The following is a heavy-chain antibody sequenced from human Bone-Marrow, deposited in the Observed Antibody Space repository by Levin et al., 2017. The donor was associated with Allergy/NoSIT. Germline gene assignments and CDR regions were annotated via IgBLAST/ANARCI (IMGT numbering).Heavy chain of an antibody. J-gene: IGHJ4*02. D-gene: IGHD6-6*01. CDR1: GFTFSSYG. Sequence: GESLKISCAASGFTFSSYGMHWVRQAPGKGLEWVAVIWYDGSNKYYADSVKGRFTISRDNSKNTLYLQMNSLRAEDTAVYYCARTSTFLYSSSPFDYWGQGTLVTVSS. CDR3: ARTSTFLYSSSPFDY. CDR2: IWYDGSNK. V-gene: IGHV3-33*01.